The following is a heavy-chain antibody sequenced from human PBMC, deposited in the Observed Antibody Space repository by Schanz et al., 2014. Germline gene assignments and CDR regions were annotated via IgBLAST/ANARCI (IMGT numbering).Heavy chain of an antibody. CDR2: IYRGGST. CDR3: ARDVYRSGRPFDL. J-gene: IGHJ5*02. V-gene: IGHV3-53*01. Sequence: EVQLVESGGGLIQPGGSLRLSCAASGFSVSSNYMSWVRQAPGKGLEWVSVIYRGGSTYYADSVKGRFTISRDNSKNSVYLQMNTLRAEDTAIYFCARDVYRSGRPFDLWGQGTLVTVSS. CDR1: GFSVSSNY. D-gene: IGHD5-18*01.